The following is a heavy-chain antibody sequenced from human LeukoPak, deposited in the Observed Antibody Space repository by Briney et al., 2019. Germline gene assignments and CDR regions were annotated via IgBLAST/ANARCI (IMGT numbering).Heavy chain of an antibody. CDR1: GGSISSYY. D-gene: IGHD1-26*01. CDR3: ARDKWEPRYAFDI. J-gene: IGHJ3*02. V-gene: IGHV4-59*01. Sequence: TSETLSLTCTVSGGSISSYYWSWIRQSPGKGLECIGYIHYTGSTNYNPSLKSRVTISVETSKNQFSLKLKSVTAADTAVYYCARDKWEPRYAFDIWGQGTMVTVSS. CDR2: IHYTGST.